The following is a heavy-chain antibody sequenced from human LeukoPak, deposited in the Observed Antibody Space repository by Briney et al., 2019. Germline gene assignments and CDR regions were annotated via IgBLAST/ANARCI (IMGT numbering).Heavy chain of an antibody. CDR3: ARSRGYYYMDV. CDR2: IYTTGNT. CDR1: GFTVSSNS. Sequence: GGSLRLSCTVSGFTVSSNSMSWVRQAPGKGLEWVSFIYTTGNTHNSDSVKGRFTISRDSSKNTLYLQMNSLRAEDTAVYYCARSRGYYYMDVWGKGTTVTISS. V-gene: IGHV3-53*01. J-gene: IGHJ6*03.